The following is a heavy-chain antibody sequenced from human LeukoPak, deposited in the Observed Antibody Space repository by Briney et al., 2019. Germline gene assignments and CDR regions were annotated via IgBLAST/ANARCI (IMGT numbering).Heavy chain of an antibody. J-gene: IGHJ5*02. CDR2: IYYSGST. Sequence: SETLSLTCTVSGGSISSSSYYWGWIRQPPGKGLEWIGSIYYSGSTYYNPSLKSRVTMSVDTSKNQFSLKLSSVTAADTAVYYCARRGWATVTTWFDPWGQGTLVTVSS. V-gene: IGHV4-39*01. CDR3: ARRGWATVTTWFDP. CDR1: GGSISSSSYY. D-gene: IGHD4-17*01.